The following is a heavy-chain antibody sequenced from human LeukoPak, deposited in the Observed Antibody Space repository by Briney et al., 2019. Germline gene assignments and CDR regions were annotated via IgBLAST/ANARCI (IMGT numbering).Heavy chain of an antibody. CDR2: IYYSGST. D-gene: IGHD2-2*01. Sequence: SETLSLTCTVSGGSISSYYRSWIRQHPGKGRESIGYIYYSGSTNYNPSLKSRVTISVDTSKTQFSLKLSSVTAADTAVYYCARGEGSSTSCYWFDPWGQGTLVTVSS. CDR1: GGSISSYY. V-gene: IGHV4-59*01. J-gene: IGHJ5*02. CDR3: ARGEGSSTSCYWFDP.